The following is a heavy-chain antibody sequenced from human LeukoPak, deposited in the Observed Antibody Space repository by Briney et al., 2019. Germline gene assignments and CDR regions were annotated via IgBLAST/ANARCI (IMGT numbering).Heavy chain of an antibody. D-gene: IGHD3-10*01. CDR1: GYTFTSYA. V-gene: IGHV1-3*01. Sequence: ASMKVSCKASGYTFTSYAMHWVRQAPGQRLEWMGWINAGNGNTKYSQKFQGRVTITRDTSASTAYMELSSLRSEDTAVYYCARGIWFGGYYSDYWGQGTPVTVSS. J-gene: IGHJ4*02. CDR2: INAGNGNT. CDR3: ARGIWFGGYYSDY.